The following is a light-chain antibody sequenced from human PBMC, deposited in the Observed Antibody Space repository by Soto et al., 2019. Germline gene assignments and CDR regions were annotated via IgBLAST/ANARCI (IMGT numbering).Light chain of an antibody. Sequence: QSVLTQPASVSGSPGQSITISCTGTSSDVGGYNYVSWYQQHPGIAPKLMIYDVSDRPSGVSNRFSGSKSGNTASLTISGLLTEDEDDYYCSSYTSSSTLVFGGGTKLTVL. V-gene: IGLV2-14*01. CDR3: SSYTSSSTLV. CDR2: DVS. J-gene: IGLJ3*02. CDR1: SSDVGGYNY.